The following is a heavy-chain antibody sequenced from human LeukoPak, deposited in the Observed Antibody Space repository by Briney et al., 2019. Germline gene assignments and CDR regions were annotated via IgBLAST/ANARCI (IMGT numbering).Heavy chain of an antibody. V-gene: IGHV3-23*01. D-gene: IGHD3-3*01. CDR2: VSGSGGST. CDR3: AKTIFGVVPPYFDY. Sequence: PGGSLRLSCAASGFTFSTFAVNWVRQAPGKGLEWVSTVSGSGGSTYYADSVKGRFTISRDNSKNTLYLQMNSLRAEDTAVYYCAKTIFGVVPPYFDYWGQGTLVTVSS. CDR1: GFTFSTFA. J-gene: IGHJ4*02.